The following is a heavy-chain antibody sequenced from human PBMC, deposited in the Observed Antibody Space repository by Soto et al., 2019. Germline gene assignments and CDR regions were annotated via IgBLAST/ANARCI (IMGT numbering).Heavy chain of an antibody. V-gene: IGHV4-39*01. CDR3: ARRDYYGSGNYYYYYGMAF. CDR1: GGSISSSSYY. D-gene: IGHD3-10*01. J-gene: IGHJ6*02. Sequence: SETLSLTCTVSGGSISSSSYYWGWIRQPPGKGLEWIGSIYYSGSTYYNPSLKSRVTISVDTSKNQFSLKLSSVTAADTAVYYCARRDYYGSGNYYYYYGMAFWGQGSTVTVSS. CDR2: IYYSGST.